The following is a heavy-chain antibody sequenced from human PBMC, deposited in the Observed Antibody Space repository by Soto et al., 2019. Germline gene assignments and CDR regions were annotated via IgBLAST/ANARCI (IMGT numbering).Heavy chain of an antibody. V-gene: IGHV5-51*01. J-gene: IGHJ5*02. CDR2: IYPGDSDT. CDR1: GYSFTSYW. Sequence: VASRRISCKVSGYSFTSYWIGWVRQIPGKGLEWMGIIYPGDSDTRYSPSFQGQVTISADKSISTAYLQWSSLKASDTAMYYCARQYCSSTSCSYNWFDPWGQGTLVTVSS. D-gene: IGHD2-2*01. CDR3: ARQYCSSTSCSYNWFDP.